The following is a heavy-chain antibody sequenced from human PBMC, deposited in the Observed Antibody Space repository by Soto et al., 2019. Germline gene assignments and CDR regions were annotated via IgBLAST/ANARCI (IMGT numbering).Heavy chain of an antibody. V-gene: IGHV4-31*03. CDR3: ARFFRVATILDY. J-gene: IGHJ4*02. D-gene: IGHD5-12*01. CDR2: IYYSGST. CDR1: GGSISSGGYY. Sequence: QVQLQESGPGLVKPSQTLSLTCTVSGGSISSGGYYWSWIRQHPGKGLEWIGYIYYSGSTYYNPSLKSRVTISVDTSKNQFSRKLSSVTAADTAVYYCARFFRVATILDYWGQGTLVTVSS.